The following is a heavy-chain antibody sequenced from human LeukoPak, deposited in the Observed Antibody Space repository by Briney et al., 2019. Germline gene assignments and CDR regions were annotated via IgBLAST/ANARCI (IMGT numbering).Heavy chain of an antibody. D-gene: IGHD1-26*01. CDR3: ARDGRRDSPPA. J-gene: IGHJ3*01. Sequence: GGSLRLSCAASGFTFNTYTMNWVRQAPGKGLEWVSSISSSSSYIYYADSVKGRFTISRDNAKNSLYLQMNSLRAEDTAVYYCARDGRRDSPPAWGQGTMVTVSS. CDR2: ISSSSSYI. V-gene: IGHV3-21*01. CDR1: GFTFNTYT.